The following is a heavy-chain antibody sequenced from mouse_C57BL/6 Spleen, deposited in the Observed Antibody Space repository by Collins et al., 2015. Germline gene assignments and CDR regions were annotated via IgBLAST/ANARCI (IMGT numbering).Heavy chain of an antibody. CDR2: KSKSNNYAT. Sequence: LKLSCAASGFSFNTYAMNWVRQAPGKGLEWVATHKSKSNNYATYYADSVKDRFTISRDDSESMLYVQRNNLKTEDTAMYYCVRQVDAMDYWGQGTSVTVSS. D-gene: IGHD1-1*01. J-gene: IGHJ4*01. V-gene: IGHV10-1*01. CDR3: VRQVDAMDY. CDR1: GFSFNTYA.